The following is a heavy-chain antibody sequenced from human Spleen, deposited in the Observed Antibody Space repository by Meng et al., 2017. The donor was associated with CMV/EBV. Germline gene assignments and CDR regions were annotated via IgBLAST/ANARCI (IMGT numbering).Heavy chain of an antibody. D-gene: IGHD6-13*01. CDR1: GYTFTTYG. CDR3: ARDARIAGDGRSFYHQGMDV. J-gene: IGHJ6*02. V-gene: IGHV1-18*01. CDR2: INTYNGNT. Sequence: ASVKVSCKASGYTFTTYGISWVRQAPGQGLEWMGWINTYNGNTHYAQNFQGRVTMTTDTSTSTAYMELRSLRSDDTAVYYCARDARIAGDGRSFYHQGMDVWGHGTTVTVSS.